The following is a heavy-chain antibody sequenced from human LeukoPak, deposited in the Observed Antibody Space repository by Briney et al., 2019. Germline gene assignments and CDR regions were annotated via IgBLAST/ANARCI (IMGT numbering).Heavy chain of an antibody. Sequence: GGSLRLSCAASGFTFSSYSMNWVRQAPGKGLEWVSYISSSSSTIYYADSVKGRFTISRDNAKNSLYLQMNSLRAEDTAVYYCASSRGNPTSDYWGQGTLVTVSS. J-gene: IGHJ4*02. CDR2: ISSSSSTI. CDR3: ASSRGNPTSDY. V-gene: IGHV3-48*04. CDR1: GFTFSSYS. D-gene: IGHD4-23*01.